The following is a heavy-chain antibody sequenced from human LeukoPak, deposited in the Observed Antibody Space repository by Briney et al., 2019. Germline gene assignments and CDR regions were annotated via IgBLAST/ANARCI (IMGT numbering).Heavy chain of an antibody. CDR2: IYHSGST. Sequence: SETLSLTCTVSGYSISSGYYWGWIRQPPGKGLEWIGSIYHSGSTYYNPSLKSRVTISVDTSKNQFSLKLSSVTAADTAVYYCARTNSLLQYFQHWGQGTLVTVSS. J-gene: IGHJ1*01. CDR1: GYSISSGYY. D-gene: IGHD2-15*01. V-gene: IGHV4-38-2*02. CDR3: ARTNSLLQYFQH.